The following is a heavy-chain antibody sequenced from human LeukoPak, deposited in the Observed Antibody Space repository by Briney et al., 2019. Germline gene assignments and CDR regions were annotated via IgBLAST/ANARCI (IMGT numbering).Heavy chain of an antibody. J-gene: IGHJ4*02. V-gene: IGHV4-34*01. CDR3: ARGNTPGIAAAGTEVTSFYFDY. CDR2: INHREGT. D-gene: IGHD6-13*01. CDR1: GGPFRVYS. Sequence: PSETLSLTCAVYGGPFRVYSWSWFGQPPGKGREWFGEINHREGTNYNPSLKSRVTISVDTSKNQFSLKLSSVTAADTAVYYCARGNTPGIAAAGTEVTSFYFDYWGQGTLVTVSS.